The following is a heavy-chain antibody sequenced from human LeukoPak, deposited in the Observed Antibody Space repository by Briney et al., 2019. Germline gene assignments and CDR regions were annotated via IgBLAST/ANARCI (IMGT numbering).Heavy chain of an antibody. J-gene: IGHJ6*02. CDR2: ISVHNGKT. V-gene: IGHV1-18*04. D-gene: IGHD3-9*01. Sequence: GASVKVSCKASGYIFTNYGITWVRQAPGQGLEWMGWISVHNGKTNFAQKFRGRVTMTTDTSTSTAYMELRSLRSDGTAVYYCARDKLSWYFDIPSNHYYGMDVWGQGTTVTVSS. CDR3: ARDKLSWYFDIPSNHYYGMDV. CDR1: GYIFTNYG.